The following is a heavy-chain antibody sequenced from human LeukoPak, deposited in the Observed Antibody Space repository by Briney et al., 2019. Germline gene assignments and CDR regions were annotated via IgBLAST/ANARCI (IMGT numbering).Heavy chain of an antibody. CDR1: GGSISSYY. D-gene: IGHD2-15*01. V-gene: IGHV4-59*01. J-gene: IGHJ5*02. CDR2: IYYSGST. Sequence: PSETLSLTCTVSGGSISSYYWSWIRQPPGKGLEWIGYIYYSGSTNYNPSLKSRVTISVDTSKNQFSLKLSSVTAADTAVYYCARAGDCSGGSCYSIVDWFDPWGQGTLVTVSS. CDR3: ARAGDCSGGSCYSIVDWFDP.